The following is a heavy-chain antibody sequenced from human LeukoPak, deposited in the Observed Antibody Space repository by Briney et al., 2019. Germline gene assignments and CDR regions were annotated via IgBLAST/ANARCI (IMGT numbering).Heavy chain of an antibody. CDR1: GGSFSGYY. J-gene: IGHJ4*02. V-gene: IGHV4-34*01. CDR3: ARGRRGASSSWGDSY. D-gene: IGHD6-13*01. Sequence: SETLSLTCAVYGGSFSGYYWSWTRQPPGKGLEWIGEIAHSGSTDYNPSLKSRVTISVDTSKNQFSLKLSSVTATDTAVYYCARGRRGASSSWGDSYWGQGTLVTVSS. CDR2: IAHSGST.